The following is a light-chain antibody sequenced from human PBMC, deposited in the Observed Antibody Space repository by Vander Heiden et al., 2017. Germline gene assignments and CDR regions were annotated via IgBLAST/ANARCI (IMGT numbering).Light chain of an antibody. CDR1: QSISFY. J-gene: IGKJ4*01. V-gene: IGKV1-39*01. CDR3: QQNYNVPLT. CDR2: GVS. Sequence: DIQMTQSPSSLSASIGDRVTISCRASQSISFYLNWYQQKPGKGPKLLIYGVSSLQSGVPSRFSGSGSGTEFTITISSLQPEDFATYSCQQNYNVPLTFGGGTKVDIK.